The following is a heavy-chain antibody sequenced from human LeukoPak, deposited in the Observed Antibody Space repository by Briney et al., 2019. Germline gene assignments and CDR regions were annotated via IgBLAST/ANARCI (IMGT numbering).Heavy chain of an antibody. CDR1: GFTFSSYA. Sequence: GGSLRLSCAASGFTFSSYAMSWIRQAPGKGLEWVSAISGSAGSTYYADSVKGRFTISRDNSKNTLYLQMNSLRAEDTAVYYCAKEGYGSGSYYHPEACHHWGQGTLVTVSS. V-gene: IGHV3-23*01. J-gene: IGHJ1*01. CDR2: ISGSAGST. D-gene: IGHD3-10*01. CDR3: AKEGYGSGSYYHPEACHH.